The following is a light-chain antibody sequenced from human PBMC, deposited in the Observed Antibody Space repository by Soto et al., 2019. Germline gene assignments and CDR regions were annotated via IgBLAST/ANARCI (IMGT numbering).Light chain of an antibody. V-gene: IGKV3-11*01. J-gene: IGKJ2*01. CDR3: QQRSNGYT. CDR1: QSVSSY. Sequence: EIVLIQSPATLSLSPGERATLSCRASQSVSSYLAWYQQKPGQAPRLLIYDASNRATGIPARFSGSGSGTDFTLTISSLEPEDFAVYYCQQRSNGYTFGQGTKLEIK. CDR2: DAS.